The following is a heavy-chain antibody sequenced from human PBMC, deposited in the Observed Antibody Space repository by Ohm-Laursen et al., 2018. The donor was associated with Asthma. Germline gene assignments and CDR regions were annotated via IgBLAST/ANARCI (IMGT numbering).Heavy chain of an antibody. V-gene: IGHV3-21*01. J-gene: IGHJ4*02. Sequence: SLRLSRAASGFTFSSYAMIWVRQAPGRGLEWVSAISTGSHNIYYADSVKGRFTISRDDARNSLYLQMNSLRVDDTAVYYCAYEFGGSGDYWGQGTLVTVSS. CDR2: ISTGSHNI. D-gene: IGHD3-10*01. CDR1: GFTFSSYA. CDR3: AYEFGGSGDY.